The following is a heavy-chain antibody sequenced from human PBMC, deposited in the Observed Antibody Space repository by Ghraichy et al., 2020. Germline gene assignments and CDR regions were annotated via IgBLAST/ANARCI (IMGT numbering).Heavy chain of an antibody. V-gene: IGHV5-51*01. Sequence: GESLNISCECSGYSFTTYWIGWVRQMPGKGLEWMGIIYPGDSDTRYSPSFQGQVTISADKSISTAYLQWSSLKASDTAVYYCATSAAGIYYFDYWGQGTLVTVSS. J-gene: IGHJ4*02. CDR1: GYSFTTYW. CDR2: IYPGDSDT. CDR3: ATSAAGIYYFDY. D-gene: IGHD6-19*01.